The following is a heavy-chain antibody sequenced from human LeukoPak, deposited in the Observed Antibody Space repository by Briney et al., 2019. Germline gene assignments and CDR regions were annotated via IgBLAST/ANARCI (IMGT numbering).Heavy chain of an antibody. D-gene: IGHD1-26*01. J-gene: IGHJ6*02. V-gene: IGHV3-23*01. CDR2: ISGSGGST. Sequence: GGSLRLSCAASGFTFSSYAMSCVPQSPVKGLERVSAISGSGGSTYYADSVKGRFTISRDNSKNTLYLQMNSLRAEDTAVYYCAKDGRKPTYYYYGMDVWGQGTTVTVSS. CDR1: GFTFSSYA. CDR3: AKDGRKPTYYYYGMDV.